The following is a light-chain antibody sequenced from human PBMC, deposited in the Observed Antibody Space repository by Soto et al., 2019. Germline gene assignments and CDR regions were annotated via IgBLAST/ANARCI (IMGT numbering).Light chain of an antibody. V-gene: IGKV1-5*01. J-gene: IGKJ1*01. CDR2: DAS. Sequence: DIQMTQSPSTLSASVGDSVTITCRASQSITIWLAWHQQKPGKAPKLLIYDASSLEGGVPSRFSGSGSGTEFTLTISGLQPDDFATYYCQQYNSFSWTFGQRTKVDIK. CDR1: QSITIW. CDR3: QQYNSFSWT.